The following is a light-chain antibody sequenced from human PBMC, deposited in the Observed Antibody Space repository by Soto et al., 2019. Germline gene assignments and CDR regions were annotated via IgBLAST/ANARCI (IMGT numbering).Light chain of an antibody. CDR2: DVT. J-gene: IGLJ3*02. Sequence: QSAPTQPRSVSGSPGQSVTISCTGTSSDVGAYNYVSWYQQHPGKAPKLIIYDVTKRPSGVPDRFSGSKSGNTASLTISGLQAEDEADYYCCSYAGNSYAGIYNVLFGGGTKLTVL. CDR3: CSYAGNSYAGIYNVL. V-gene: IGLV2-11*01. CDR1: SSDVGAYNY.